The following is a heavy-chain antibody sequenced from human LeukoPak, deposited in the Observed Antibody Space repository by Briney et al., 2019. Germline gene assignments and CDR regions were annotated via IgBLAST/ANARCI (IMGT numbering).Heavy chain of an antibody. Sequence: ASVKVSCKASGGVFTTYAISWVRQAPGQGLEWMGWISAYNGNTNYAQKLQGRVTMSTDTSTSTAYMELRSLRSDDTAVYYCARDSSSWYYYYGMDVWGQGTTVTVSS. CDR3: ARDSSSWYYYYGMDV. CDR1: GGVFTTYA. D-gene: IGHD6-13*01. CDR2: ISAYNGNT. J-gene: IGHJ6*02. V-gene: IGHV1-18*01.